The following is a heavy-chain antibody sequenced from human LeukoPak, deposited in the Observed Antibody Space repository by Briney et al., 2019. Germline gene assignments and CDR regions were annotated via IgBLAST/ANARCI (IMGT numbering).Heavy chain of an antibody. Sequence: SETLSLTCTVSGDSISSSSYYWGWIRQPPGKGLEWIGSIYYSGSTYYNSSLKTRVTISVDTSKDQFSLELSSVTAADTAVYYCARQTTVTNLFDYWGQGTLVTVPS. CDR3: ARQTTVTNLFDY. V-gene: IGHV4-39*01. CDR1: GDSISSSSYY. J-gene: IGHJ4*02. CDR2: IYYSGST. D-gene: IGHD4-17*01.